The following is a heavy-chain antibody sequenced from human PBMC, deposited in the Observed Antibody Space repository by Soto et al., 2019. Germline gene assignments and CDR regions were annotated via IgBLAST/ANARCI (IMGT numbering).Heavy chain of an antibody. D-gene: IGHD2-2*01. V-gene: IGHV4-61*01. CDR1: GGSVSSGSYY. J-gene: IGHJ6*02. Sequence: SETLSLTCTVSGGSVSSGSYYWSWIRQPPGKGLEWIGYIYYSGSTNYNPSLKSRVTISVDTSKNQFSLKLSSVTAADTAVYYCARDSRVVPAANDYYYYGMDVWGQGTTVTVSS. CDR3: ARDSRVVPAANDYYYYGMDV. CDR2: IYYSGST.